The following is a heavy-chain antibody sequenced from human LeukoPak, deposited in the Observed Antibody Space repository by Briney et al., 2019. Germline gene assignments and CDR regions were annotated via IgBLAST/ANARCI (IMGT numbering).Heavy chain of an antibody. D-gene: IGHD6-19*01. CDR3: ARGGGYSSGWFLFDY. J-gene: IGHJ4*02. V-gene: IGHV3-30*04. Sequence: GRSLRLSCAASGFMFSSHALHWVRQAPGKGLEWVAGIYYDGTKKYYEDSVKGRFTISRDNSRNTLYLQMNNVRAEDTAVYYCARGGGYSSGWFLFDYWGQGTLVTVPS. CDR2: IYYDGTKK. CDR1: GFMFSSHA.